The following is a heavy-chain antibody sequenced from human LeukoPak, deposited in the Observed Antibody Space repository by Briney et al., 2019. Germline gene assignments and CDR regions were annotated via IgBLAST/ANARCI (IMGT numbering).Heavy chain of an antibody. CDR1: GYTFTSYD. Sequence: GASVKVSCKASGYTFTSYDINWVRQATGQGLEWMGWMNPNSGNTGYAQKFQGRVTMTRNTSISTAYMELSSLRSEDTAVYYCARGRYSGSYYPPWDYYYYMDVWGKGTTVTISS. V-gene: IGHV1-8*01. D-gene: IGHD1-26*01. J-gene: IGHJ6*03. CDR2: MNPNSGNT. CDR3: ARGRYSGSYYPPWDYYYYMDV.